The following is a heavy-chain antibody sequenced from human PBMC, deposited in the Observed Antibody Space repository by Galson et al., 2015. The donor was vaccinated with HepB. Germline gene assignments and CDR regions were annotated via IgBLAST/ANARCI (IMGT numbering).Heavy chain of an antibody. CDR3: ARIGGDNCYGDY. J-gene: IGHJ4*02. D-gene: IGHD2-15*01. Sequence: PALVKPTQTLTLTCTFSGFSLSTSGMCVSWIRQPPGKALEWLALIDWDDDKYYQTSLKTRLTISKDTSKNQVVLTMTNMDPVDTATYYCARIGGDNCYGDYWGQGTLVTVSS. CDR2: IDWDDDK. CDR1: GFSLSTSGMC. V-gene: IGHV2-70*01.